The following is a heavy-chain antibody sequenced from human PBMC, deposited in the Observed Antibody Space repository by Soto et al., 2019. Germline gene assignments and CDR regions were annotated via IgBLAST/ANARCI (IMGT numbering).Heavy chain of an antibody. D-gene: IGHD2-15*01. CDR2: IYYSGST. V-gene: IGHV4-59*01. J-gene: IGHJ4*02. CDR3: ASGGYCSGGSCYQPYYFDY. CDR1: GFSISSYY. Sequence: SETLSLTCTVSGFSISSYYWSWIRQPPGKGLEWIGYIYYSGSTNYNPSLKSRVTKSVDTSKNQFSLKLSSVTAADTAVYYCASGGYCSGGSCYQPYYFDYWGQGTLVTVSS.